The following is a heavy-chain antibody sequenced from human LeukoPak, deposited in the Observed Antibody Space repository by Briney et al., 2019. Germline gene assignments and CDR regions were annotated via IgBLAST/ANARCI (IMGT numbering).Heavy chain of an antibody. Sequence: PSETLSLTCTVSGGSISSSSYYWGWIRQPPGKGLEWIGSFYYSGSTYHNPSLKSRVTISVDTSKNQFSLKLSSVTAADTAVYYCARLVAVASYYFDYWGQGTLVTVSS. CDR3: ARLVAVASYYFDY. J-gene: IGHJ4*02. CDR1: GGSISSSSYY. V-gene: IGHV4-39*01. D-gene: IGHD6-19*01. CDR2: FYYSGST.